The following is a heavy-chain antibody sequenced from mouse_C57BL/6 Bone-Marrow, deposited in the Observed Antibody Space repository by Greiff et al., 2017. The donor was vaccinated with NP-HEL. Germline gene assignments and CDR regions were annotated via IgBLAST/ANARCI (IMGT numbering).Heavy chain of an antibody. Sequence: VQLQQSGAELVKPGASVKLSCKASGYTFTEYTIHWVKQRSGQGLAWIGWFYPGCGGIKYNEKFKDKASLTTVKSYRTVYMELSRLTSEDSAVYFCARHEEELPGAWFAYWGQGTLVTVSA. CDR1: GYTFTEYT. CDR2: FYPGCGGI. V-gene: IGHV1-62-2*01. CDR3: ARHEEELPGAWFAY. J-gene: IGHJ3*01. D-gene: IGHD4-1*01.